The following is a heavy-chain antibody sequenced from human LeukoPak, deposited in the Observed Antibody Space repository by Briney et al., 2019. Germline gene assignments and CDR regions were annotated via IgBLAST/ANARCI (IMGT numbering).Heavy chain of an antibody. CDR2: IYYSGST. CDR1: GCSICRSSYY. J-gene: IGHJ4*02. Sequence: SETLSLTCTVSGCSICRSSYYWGRIRQPPGKGLEWIGSIYYSGSTYYNPSLKSRVTISVDTSKIQFSLKLSSVTAADTAVYYCAMREMATIRSAYFDYWGQGTLVTVSS. V-gene: IGHV4-39*01. D-gene: IGHD5-24*01. CDR3: AMREMATIRSAYFDY.